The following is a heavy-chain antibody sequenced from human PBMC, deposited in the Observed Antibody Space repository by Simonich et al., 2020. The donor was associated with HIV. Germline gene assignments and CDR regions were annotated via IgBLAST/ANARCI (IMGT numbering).Heavy chain of an antibody. CDR3: ARRLSKLSRNQRPDAFDI. V-gene: IGHV4-34*01. D-gene: IGHD5-18*01. J-gene: IGHJ3*02. CDR1: GGSFSGYY. Sequence: QVQLQQWGAGLLKPSETLSLTCAVYGGSFSGYYWSWIRQPPGKGMEGIGGINHNGTPNYNTSLNGRVTISVDTSKNQFSLKLSSVTAADTAVYYCARRLSKLSRNQRPDAFDIWGQGTMVTVSS. CDR2: INHNGTP.